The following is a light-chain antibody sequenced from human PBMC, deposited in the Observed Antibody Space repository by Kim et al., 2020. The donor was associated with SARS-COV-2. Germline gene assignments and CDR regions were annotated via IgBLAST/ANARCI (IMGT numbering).Light chain of an antibody. V-gene: IGKV1-39*01. CDR1: QNINSY. Sequence: DIQMTQSPSSLSASVGDRITITCRASQNINSYLNWYQRRPGEAPKLLIYVATRLQSGVPSRFSGRGSGTDFSLTINSLQPEDFAIYYCQQSFTSPPTFGGGTKLEI. CDR3: QQSFTSPPT. J-gene: IGKJ4*01. CDR2: VAT.